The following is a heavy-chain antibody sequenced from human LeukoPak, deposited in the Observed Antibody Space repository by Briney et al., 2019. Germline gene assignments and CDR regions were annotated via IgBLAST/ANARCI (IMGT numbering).Heavy chain of an antibody. D-gene: IGHD2-15*01. V-gene: IGHV3-15*01. CDR3: TTGAIGWTEDY. CDR1: GFTFSNAW. J-gene: IGHJ4*02. CDR2: IKSKTDGGTT. Sequence: GGSLRLSCAASGFTFSNAWMSWVRQAPGKGLEWVGRIKSKTDGGTTDYAAPVKGRFTISRDDSKNTLYLQMNSLKTEDTAVYYRTTGAIGWTEDYWGQGTLVTVSS.